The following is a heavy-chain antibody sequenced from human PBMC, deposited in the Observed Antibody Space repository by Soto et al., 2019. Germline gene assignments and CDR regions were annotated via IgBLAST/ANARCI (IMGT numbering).Heavy chain of an antibody. CDR3: ARNVEGYDSSGPFDY. V-gene: IGHV4-31*03. CDR2: IYYSGST. CDR1: GGSISSGGYY. J-gene: IGHJ4*02. D-gene: IGHD3-22*01. Sequence: PSETLSLTCTVSGGSISSGGYYWSWIRQHPGKGLEWIGYIYYSGSTYYNPSLKSRVTISVDTSKNQFSLKLSSVTAADTAVYYCARNVEGYDSSGPFDYWGQGTLVTVSS.